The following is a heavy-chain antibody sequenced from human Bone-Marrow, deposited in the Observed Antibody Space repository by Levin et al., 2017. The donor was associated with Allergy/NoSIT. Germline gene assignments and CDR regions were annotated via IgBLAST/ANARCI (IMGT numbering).Heavy chain of an antibody. J-gene: IGHJ6*02. V-gene: IGHV3-30*04. Sequence: GESLKISCAASGFTFMSYVIHWVRQAPGKGLEWVAVISHDGNNMDYADSVKGRLTISRDNSMDTVYLQMNSLRPEDTAIYYCARLTHFRSGACYSGYYYGLDVWGQGTTVTVSS. CDR1: GFTFMSYV. CDR2: ISHDGNNM. CDR3: ARLTHFRSGACYSGYYYGLDV. D-gene: IGHD2-21*02.